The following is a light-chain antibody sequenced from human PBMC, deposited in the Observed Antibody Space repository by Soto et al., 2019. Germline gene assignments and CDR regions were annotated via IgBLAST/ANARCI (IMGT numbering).Light chain of an antibody. CDR1: SSNIGTNT. V-gene: IGLV1-44*01. J-gene: IGLJ3*02. CDR3: AAWDDSLNGWV. CDR2: SND. Sequence: QSVLTQPPSASGTPGQRVPISCSGSSSNIGTNTVNWYQQLPGTAPKLLIHSNDQRPSGVPDRFSGSKSGTSASLAISGLQSEDEADYYCAAWDDSLNGWVFGGGTKLTVL.